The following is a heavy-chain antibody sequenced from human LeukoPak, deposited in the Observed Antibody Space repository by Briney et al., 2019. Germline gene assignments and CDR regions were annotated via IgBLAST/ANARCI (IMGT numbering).Heavy chain of an antibody. J-gene: IGHJ6*03. CDR1: GFTFSSYS. CDR2: IKSKTDGGTT. V-gene: IGHV3-15*01. D-gene: IGHD5-18*01. Sequence: PGGSLRLSCAASGFTFSSYSMNWVRQAPGKGLEWVGRIKSKTDGGTTDYAAPVKGRFTISRDDSKNTLYLQMNSLKTEDTAVYYCTTESAWIQLWLTYYYYMDVWGKGTTVTVSS. CDR3: TTESAWIQLWLTYYYYMDV.